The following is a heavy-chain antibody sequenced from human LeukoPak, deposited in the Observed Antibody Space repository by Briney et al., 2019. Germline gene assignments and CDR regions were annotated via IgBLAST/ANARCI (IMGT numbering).Heavy chain of an antibody. CDR2: IYYSGST. CDR3: ARLDGYSYWVDY. Sequence: SETLSLTCTVSGGSISSSSYYWGWIRQPPGKGLEWIGSIYYSGSTYYNPSLKSRVTISVDTSKNRFSLKLSSVTAADTAVYYCARLDGYSYWVDYWGQGTLVTVSS. CDR1: GGSISSSSYY. D-gene: IGHD5-24*01. V-gene: IGHV4-39*01. J-gene: IGHJ4*02.